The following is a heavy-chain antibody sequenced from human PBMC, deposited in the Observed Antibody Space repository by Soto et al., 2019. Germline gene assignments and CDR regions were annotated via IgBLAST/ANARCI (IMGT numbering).Heavy chain of an antibody. CDR2: IIPIFGTA. CDR1: GGTFSSYA. CDR3: ARDGSGSPLDYYYGMDV. Sequence: ASVKVSCKASGGTFSSYAFSWVRQAPGQGLEWMGGIIPIFGTANYAQKFQGRVTITADESTSTAYMELSSLRSEDTAVYYCARDGSGSPLDYYYGMDVWGQGTTVTVSS. V-gene: IGHV1-69*13. D-gene: IGHD1-26*01. J-gene: IGHJ6*02.